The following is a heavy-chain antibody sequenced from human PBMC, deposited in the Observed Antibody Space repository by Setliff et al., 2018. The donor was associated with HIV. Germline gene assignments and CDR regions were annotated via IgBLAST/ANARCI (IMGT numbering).Heavy chain of an antibody. CDR3: ARGMDDSRSSVWYY. CDR2: IGGDNGIP. V-gene: IGHV1-18*01. CDR1: GYTFASFG. Sequence: ASVKVSCKASGYTFASFGISWVRQAPGQRPEWVGWIGGDNGIPSYAQKLRDRVTLTADTSTKTVFMELRSLRSDDTAVYYCARGMDDSRSSVWYYWGQGTLVTVSS. J-gene: IGHJ4*02. D-gene: IGHD6-6*01.